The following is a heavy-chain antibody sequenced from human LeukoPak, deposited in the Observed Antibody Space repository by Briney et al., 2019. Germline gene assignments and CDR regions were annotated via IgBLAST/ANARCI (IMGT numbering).Heavy chain of an antibody. CDR1: GFTFSDYA. CDR3: ARSRGGSSYSFDY. V-gene: IGHV3-23*01. D-gene: IGHD3-10*01. Sequence: GGSLRVSCAASGFTFSDYAMNWVRQSPGKGLEWVSSFSGRGEGSYYADSVKGRFTTSRDNSRNALYLQMNSLRAEDTALYYCARSRGGSSYSFDYWGQGTLVTVSS. J-gene: IGHJ4*02. CDR2: FSGRGEGS.